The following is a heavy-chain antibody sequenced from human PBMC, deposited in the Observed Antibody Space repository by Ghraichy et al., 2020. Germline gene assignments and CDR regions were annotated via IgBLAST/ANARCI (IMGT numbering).Heavy chain of an antibody. CDR3: ARRVGATIGSKNYYYYYMDV. CDR2: IYYSGST. Sequence: SETLSLTCTVSGGSISSYYWSWIRQPPGKGLEWIGYIYYSGSTNYNPSLKSRVTISVDTSKNQFSLKLSSVTAADTAVYYCARRVGATIGSKNYYYYYMDVWGKGTTVTVSS. CDR1: GGSISSYY. D-gene: IGHD1-26*01. J-gene: IGHJ6*03. V-gene: IGHV4-59*08.